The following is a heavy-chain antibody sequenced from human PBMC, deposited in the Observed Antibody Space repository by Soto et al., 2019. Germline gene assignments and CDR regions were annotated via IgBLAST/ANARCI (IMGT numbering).Heavy chain of an antibody. CDR3: ARDGREASGMDV. V-gene: IGHV4-59*11. Sequence: SETLSLTCTVSGGSISSHYWSRLRQAPGKGLEWIGHIYYRGSTNYNPSLRSRSTISVDTSKNQFSLKLNSVTTADTAVYYCARDGREASGMDVWGQGTKVTASS. D-gene: IGHD1-26*01. CDR2: IYYRGST. J-gene: IGHJ6*02. CDR1: GGSISSHY.